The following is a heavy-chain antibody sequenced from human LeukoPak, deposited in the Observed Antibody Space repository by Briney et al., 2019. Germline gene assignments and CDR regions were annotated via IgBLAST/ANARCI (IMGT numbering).Heavy chain of an antibody. CDR2: ISGSGGST. V-gene: IGHV3-23*01. J-gene: IGHJ6*03. D-gene: IGHD1-26*01. CDR3: AKAGGSYYDYYYYYMDV. CDR1: GFTFSSYA. Sequence: GSLRLSCAASGFTFSSYAMSWVRQAPGKGLEWVSAISGSGGSTYYADSVKGRFTISRDNSKNTLYLQMNSLRAEDTAVYYCAKAGGSYYDYYYYYMDVWGKGTTVTVSS.